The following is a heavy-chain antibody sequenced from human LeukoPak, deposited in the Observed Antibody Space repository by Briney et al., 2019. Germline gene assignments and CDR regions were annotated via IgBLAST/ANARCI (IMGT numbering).Heavy chain of an antibody. J-gene: IGHJ5*02. CDR2: IVPIFGAP. V-gene: IGHV1-69*05. Sequence: GASVKVSCKASGGSFRSSTFAWVRQAPGRGLEWMGGIVPIFGAPNYALAFQGRATITTDESTSTVYLQLTSLISEDTAMYYCARGPLHVALSSGSLKWLDPWGQGSLVTVSS. CDR1: GGSFRSST. D-gene: IGHD3-22*01. CDR3: ARGPLHVALSSGSLKWLDP.